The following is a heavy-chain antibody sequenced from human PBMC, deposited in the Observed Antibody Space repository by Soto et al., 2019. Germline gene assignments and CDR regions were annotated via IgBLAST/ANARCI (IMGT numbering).Heavy chain of an antibody. Sequence: SETLSLTCTVSGGSISNCYWIWIRQPPGKGLEWIGYVYYTGSTSYNPSLKRRVTFSADSSRGQFSLRLNSVTAADTAVYYCARTVLGPDLLADSFVDYYYYMDVWGQGTTVTVSS. CDR1: GGSISNCY. CDR3: ARTVLGPDLLADSFVDYYYYMDV. J-gene: IGHJ6*03. V-gene: IGHV4-59*08. D-gene: IGHD3-9*01. CDR2: VYYTGST.